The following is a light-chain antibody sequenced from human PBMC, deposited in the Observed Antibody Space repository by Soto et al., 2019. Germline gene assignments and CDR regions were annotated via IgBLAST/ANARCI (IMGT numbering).Light chain of an antibody. CDR1: QNISAY. CDR3: QQSDGNPRT. V-gene: IGKV1-39*01. J-gene: IGKJ2*01. Sequence: DIQMTQFPSSLSASVGDRVTITCRAGQNISAYLNWYQQKPGKAPTLLIYSSSSLQGGVPSRFSGSGSGTDFTLTISSLQPEDFSTYYCQQSDGNPRTFGQGTKLEIK. CDR2: SSS.